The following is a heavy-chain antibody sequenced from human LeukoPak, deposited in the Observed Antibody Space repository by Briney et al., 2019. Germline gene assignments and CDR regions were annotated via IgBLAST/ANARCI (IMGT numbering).Heavy chain of an antibody. V-gene: IGHV3-7*05. CDR3: ARRGTSSSWAHFDY. CDR1: GSTFSSHW. CDR2: IKQDGSEK. J-gene: IGHJ4*02. D-gene: IGHD6-13*01. Sequence: GGSLRLSCAASGSTFSSHWMTWVRQAPGKGLEWVANIKQDGSEKYYVDSVKGRFTISRDNAKNSLYLQMNSLGAEDTAVYYCARRGTSSSWAHFDYWGQGTLVTVSS.